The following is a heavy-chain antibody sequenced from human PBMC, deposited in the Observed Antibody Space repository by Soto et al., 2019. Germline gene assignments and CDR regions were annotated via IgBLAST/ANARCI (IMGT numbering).Heavy chain of an antibody. Sequence: SVKVSYKASGGTFSSYAISWVRQAPGQGLEWMGGIIPIFGTANYAQKFQGRVTITADKSTSTAYMELSSLRSEDTAVYYCARAYCSGGSCYSYYYYGMDVWGQGTTVTVSS. CDR1: GGTFSSYA. D-gene: IGHD2-15*01. CDR2: IIPIFGTA. CDR3: ARAYCSGGSCYSYYYYGMDV. J-gene: IGHJ6*02. V-gene: IGHV1-69*06.